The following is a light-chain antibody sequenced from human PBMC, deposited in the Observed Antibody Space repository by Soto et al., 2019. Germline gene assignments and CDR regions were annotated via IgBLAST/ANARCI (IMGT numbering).Light chain of an antibody. CDR3: GTWDIGNVV. CDR1: SSNIGNNY. V-gene: IGLV1-51*01. J-gene: IGLJ2*01. CDR2: DNN. Sequence: QSVLTQPPSVSAAPGQKVTISCSGSSSNIGNNYVSWYQQLPGTAPKLLIYDNNKRPSGIPDRFSGSKSGTSATLGITGLQTGDEADYYCGTWDIGNVVFGGGTKVTVL.